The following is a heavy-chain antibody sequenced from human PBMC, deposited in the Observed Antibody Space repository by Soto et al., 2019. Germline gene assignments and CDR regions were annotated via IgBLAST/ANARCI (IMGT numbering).Heavy chain of an antibody. CDR1: GDSVSSNSAA. CDR2: TYYRSKWYN. J-gene: IGHJ6*04. CDR3: VRERGVTVAGPNTEYYYGLDV. V-gene: IGHV6-1*01. Sequence: SQTLSLTCAIFGDSVSSNSAARNWIRQSPSRGLEWLGRTYYRSKWYNDYAVSVKSRITINPDTSKNQFSLQVNSVTPEETAVYYCVRERGVTVAGPNTEYYYGLDVRGKGTSVTVSS. D-gene: IGHD6-19*01.